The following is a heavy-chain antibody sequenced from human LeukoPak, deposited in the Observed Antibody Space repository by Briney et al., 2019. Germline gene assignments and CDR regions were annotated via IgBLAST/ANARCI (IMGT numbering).Heavy chain of an antibody. CDR1: GYTFSSYA. V-gene: IGHV3-23*01. D-gene: IGHD6-13*01. CDR3: AKVDSSSWALAEYFQH. J-gene: IGHJ1*01. Sequence: GGSLRLSCAASGYTFSSYAMSWVRQAPGKGLEWVSSISASGGSTYYADSVKGRVTISRDNSKNTLYLQMNSLRAGDTAVYYCAKVDSSSWALAEYFQHWGQRTLVTVSS. CDR2: ISASGGST.